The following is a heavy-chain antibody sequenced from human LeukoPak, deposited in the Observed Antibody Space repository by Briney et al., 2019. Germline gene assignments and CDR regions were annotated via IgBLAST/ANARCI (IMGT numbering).Heavy chain of an antibody. Sequence: GGSLRLSCAASGFTFSSYAMSWVRQAPGKGLVWVSAISGSGCSTYYADSVKGRFTISRDNSKNTLYLQMNSQRAEDTAIYFCAKDDVIRDSNDAFDIWGQGTMVTVSS. J-gene: IGHJ3*02. D-gene: IGHD3-9*01. CDR3: AKDDVIRDSNDAFDI. V-gene: IGHV3-23*01. CDR1: GFTFSSYA. CDR2: ISGSGCST.